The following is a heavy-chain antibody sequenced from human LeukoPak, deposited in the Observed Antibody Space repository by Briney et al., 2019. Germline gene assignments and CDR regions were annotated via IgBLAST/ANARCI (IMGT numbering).Heavy chain of an antibody. CDR2: ISYDGSNK. Sequence: PGGSLRLSCAASGFTFSSYGMHWVRQAPGKGLQWVAVISYDGSNKYYADSVKGRFTISRDNSKNTLYLQMNSLRAEDTAVYYCAKDQDVDTAVYDYWGQGTLVTVSS. CDR1: GFTFSSYG. CDR3: AKDQDVDTAVYDY. D-gene: IGHD5-18*01. J-gene: IGHJ4*02. V-gene: IGHV3-30*18.